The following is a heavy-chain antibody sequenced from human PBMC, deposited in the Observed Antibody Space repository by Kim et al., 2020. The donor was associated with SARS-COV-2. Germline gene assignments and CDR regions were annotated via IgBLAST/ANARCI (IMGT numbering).Heavy chain of an antibody. Sequence: SETLSLTCTVSGGSISSGGYYWSWIRQHPGKGLEWIGYIYYSGSTYYNPSLKSRVTISVDTSKNQFSLKLSSVTAADTAVYYCARVYGDYVVHWFDPWGQGTLVTVSS. D-gene: IGHD4-17*01. CDR3: ARVYGDYVVHWFDP. V-gene: IGHV4-31*03. CDR2: IYYSGST. J-gene: IGHJ5*02. CDR1: GGSISSGGYY.